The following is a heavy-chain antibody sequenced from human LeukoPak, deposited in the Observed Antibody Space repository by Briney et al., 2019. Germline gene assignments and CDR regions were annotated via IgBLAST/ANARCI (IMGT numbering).Heavy chain of an antibody. CDR2: IYNGGTA. D-gene: IGHD2-21*01. CDR1: DGSISGDNYY. CDR3: ARGARFFAYYDY. J-gene: IGHJ4*02. V-gene: IGHV4-31*03. Sequence: SETLSLTCTVSDGSISGDNYYWSWIRQLPGKGLEWIGYIYNGGTAYYNPSLKSRVIISVDTSKNQFSLKLKSVTAADTAMYYCARGARFFAYYDYWGQGTLVTVSS.